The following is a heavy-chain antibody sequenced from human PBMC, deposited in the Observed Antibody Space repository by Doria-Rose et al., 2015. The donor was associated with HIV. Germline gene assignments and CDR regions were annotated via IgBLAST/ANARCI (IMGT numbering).Heavy chain of an antibody. CDR1: GVSLSSPGMG. V-gene: IGHV2-26*01. CDR3: ARIKSSRWYRKYYFDF. D-gene: IGHD6-13*01. CDR2: IFSDDES. Sequence: QVTLKESGPVLVKPTETLTLTCTVSGVSLSSPGMGVGWIRQPPGKALEWLANIFSDDESSYKTSLKSRLTISRGTSKSQVVLTMTDMDPVDTATYYCARIKSSRWYRKYYFDFWGQGTLVIVSA. J-gene: IGHJ4*02.